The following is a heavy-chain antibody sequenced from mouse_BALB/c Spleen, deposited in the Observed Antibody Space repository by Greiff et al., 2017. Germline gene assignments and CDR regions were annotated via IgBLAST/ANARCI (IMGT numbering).Heavy chain of an antibody. CDR1: GYSITSGYY. Sequence: DVKLVESGPGLVKPSQSLSLTCSVTGYSITSGYYWNWIRQFPGNKLEWMGYISYDGSNNYNPSLKNRISITRDTSKNQFFLKLNSVTTEDTATYYCAREGDYDHWYFDVWGAGTTVTVSS. V-gene: IGHV3-6*02. J-gene: IGHJ1*01. CDR3: AREGDYDHWYFDV. CDR2: ISYDGSN. D-gene: IGHD2-4*01.